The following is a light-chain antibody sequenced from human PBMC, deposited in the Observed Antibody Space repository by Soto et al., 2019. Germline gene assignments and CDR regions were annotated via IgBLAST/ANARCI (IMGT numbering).Light chain of an antibody. CDR3: SSLDDSLNGLV. Sequence: QSVLTQPPSASVTPGQRVTISCSGSSSNLGSNNVNWYQQLPGTAPNLLIYNNNQRTSGVPDRFSVSKSGTAASLAISLLQAEDEADDYCSSLDDSLNGLVFGTGTKVTVL. J-gene: IGLJ1*01. V-gene: IGLV1-44*01. CDR1: SSNLGSNN. CDR2: NNN.